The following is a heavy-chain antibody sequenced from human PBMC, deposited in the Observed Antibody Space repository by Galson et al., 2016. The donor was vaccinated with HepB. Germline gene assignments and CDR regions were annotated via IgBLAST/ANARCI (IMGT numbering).Heavy chain of an antibody. D-gene: IGHD3-10*01. CDR1: GYIFSSYG. J-gene: IGHJ4*02. CDR2: INSGNGNT. V-gene: IGHV1-3*01. CDR3: ARSLRGRYGLGGRSLWV. Sequence: SVKVSCKASGYIFSSYGMHWVRQAPGQRLEWMGWINSGNGNTTHSQKFQGGVTITRDTSASTVYMELNKLRSEDTAVYYCARSLRGRYGLGGRSLWVWGQGSQVTVSS.